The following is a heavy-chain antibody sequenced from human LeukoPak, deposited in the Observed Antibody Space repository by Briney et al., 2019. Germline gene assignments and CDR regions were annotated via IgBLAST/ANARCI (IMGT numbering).Heavy chain of an antibody. CDR3: ARDVQAGPGY. D-gene: IGHD6-19*01. CDR1: GGSFSGYY. J-gene: IGHJ4*02. V-gene: IGHV4-34*01. CDR2: INHSGST. Sequence: SETLSLTCAVYGGSFSGYYWSWIRQPPGKGLEWIGEINHSGSTNYNPSLKSRVTISVDTSKNQFSLKLSSVTAADTAVYYCARDVQAGPGYWGQGTLVTVSS.